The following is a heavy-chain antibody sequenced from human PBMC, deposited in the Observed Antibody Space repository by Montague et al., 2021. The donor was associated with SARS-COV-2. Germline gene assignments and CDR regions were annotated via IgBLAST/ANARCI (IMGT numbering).Heavy chain of an antibody. CDR1: GFSLTTSGMC. CDR2: IDWDDDK. J-gene: IGHJ4*02. Sequence: PALVKPTQTLTLTCTFSGFSLTTSGMCVNWIRQPPGKALEWLARIDWDDDKYYSTSLKTRLTISKDTSKNQVVLTMTNMDPVDTATYYCARTYAPSAVAVDYWGQGTLVTVSS. CDR3: ARTYAPSAVAVDY. D-gene: IGHD6-19*01. V-gene: IGHV2-70*11.